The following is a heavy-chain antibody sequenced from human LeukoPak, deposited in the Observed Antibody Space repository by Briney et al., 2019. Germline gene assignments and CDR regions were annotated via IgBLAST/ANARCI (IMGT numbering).Heavy chain of an antibody. CDR3: ERARNPYSCYYSMDV. V-gene: IGHV4-38-2*01. CDR1: GYSISSGYY. Sequence: SETLSLTCAVSGYSISSGYYWGWIRQPPGKGLEWIGSIYHSGSTYYNPSLKSRVTISVDTSKNQFSLKLSSVTAADTAVYYCERARNPYSCYYSMDVWGKGTTVTVSS. CDR2: IYHSGST. J-gene: IGHJ6*03. D-gene: IGHD1-14*01.